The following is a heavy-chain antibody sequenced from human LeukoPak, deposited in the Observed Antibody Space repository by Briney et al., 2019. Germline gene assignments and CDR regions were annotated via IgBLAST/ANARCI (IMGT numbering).Heavy chain of an antibody. Sequence: ASVKVSCKASGYTFTGYYMHWVRQAPGQGLEWMGWINPNSGGTNYAQKFQGRVTMTRDTSISTAYMELSRLRSDDTAVYYFVRDPAMALLFDSGGQGPWFTASS. CDR2: INPNSGGT. D-gene: IGHD5-18*01. V-gene: IGHV1-2*02. CDR1: GYTFTGYY. CDR3: VRDPAMALLFDS. J-gene: IGHJ4*02.